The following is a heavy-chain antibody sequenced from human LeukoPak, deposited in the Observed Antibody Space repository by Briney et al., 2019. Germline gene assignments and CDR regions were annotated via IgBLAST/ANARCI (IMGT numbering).Heavy chain of an antibody. V-gene: IGHV3-33*06. CDR2: IWYDGSNK. D-gene: IGHD6-13*01. CDR1: GFTFSSYG. J-gene: IGHJ4*02. Sequence: PGGSLRLSCAASGFTFSSYGVHWVRQAPGKGLEWVAVIWYDGSNKYYADSVKGRFTISRDNSKNTLYLQMNSLRAEDTAVYYCAKDTAAAGKGDFDYWGQGTLVTVSS. CDR3: AKDTAAAGKGDFDY.